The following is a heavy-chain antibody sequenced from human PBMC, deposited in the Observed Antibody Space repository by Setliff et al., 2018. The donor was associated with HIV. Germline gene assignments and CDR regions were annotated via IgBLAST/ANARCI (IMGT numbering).Heavy chain of an antibody. J-gene: IGHJ4*02. V-gene: IGHV1-24*01. CDR3: AAKRRYNYDLKGPLDY. CDR2: FDPEHRKT. CDR1: RYTLTELS. D-gene: IGHD5-18*01. Sequence: ASVKVSCKVSRYTLTELSMHWVRQAPGKGLEWMGSFDPEHRKTLYAQKFQGRVTMTQDTSTDTAYVELSSLRSDDTAVYYCAAKRRYNYDLKGPLDYWAQGTLVTVSS.